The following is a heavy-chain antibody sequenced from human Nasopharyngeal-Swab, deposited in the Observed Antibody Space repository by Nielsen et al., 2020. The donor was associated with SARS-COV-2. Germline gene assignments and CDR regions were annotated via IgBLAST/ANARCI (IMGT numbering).Heavy chain of an antibody. J-gene: IGHJ5*02. CDR1: GYTFTRYA. CDR3: VRDQAMARPNWFDP. V-gene: IGHV7-4-1*02. Sequence: ASVKVSCKASGYTFTRYAINWLRQAPGQGPEWMGWIATSTRHPTYAQGFTGRFVFSLDTSVATAYLHINSLKTEDTAIYYCVRDQAMARPNWFDPWGQGTLVTVSS. D-gene: IGHD5-18*01. CDR2: IATSTRHP.